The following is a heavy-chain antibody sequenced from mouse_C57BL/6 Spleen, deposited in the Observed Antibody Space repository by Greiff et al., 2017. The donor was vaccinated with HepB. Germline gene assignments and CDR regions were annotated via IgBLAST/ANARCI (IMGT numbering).Heavy chain of an antibody. J-gene: IGHJ4*01. CDR1: GYTFTSYW. D-gene: IGHD2-4*01. V-gene: IGHV1-50*01. CDR2: IDPSDSYT. CDR3: VRKGDYVDYAMDY. Sequence: QVQLQQPGAELVKPGASVKLSCKASGYTFTSYWMQWVKQRPGQGLEWIGEIDPSDSYTNYNQKFKGKATLTVDTSSSTAYMQLSSLTSEDSAVYYCVRKGDYVDYAMDYWGQGTSVTVSS.